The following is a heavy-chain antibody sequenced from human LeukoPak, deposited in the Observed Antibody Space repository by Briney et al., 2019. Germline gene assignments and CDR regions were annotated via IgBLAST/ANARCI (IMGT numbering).Heavy chain of an antibody. CDR3: ARAPHFFDTSGSRYYFDY. CDR2: INHSGST. D-gene: IGHD3-22*01. J-gene: IGHJ4*02. Sequence: SETLSLTCAVYGGSFSGYYWSWIRQPPGKGLEWIGEINHSGSTNYNPSLKSRVTISVDTSKNQFSLKPSSVTAADTAVYYCARAPHFFDTSGSRYYFDYWGQGALVTVSS. CDR1: GGSFSGYY. V-gene: IGHV4-34*01.